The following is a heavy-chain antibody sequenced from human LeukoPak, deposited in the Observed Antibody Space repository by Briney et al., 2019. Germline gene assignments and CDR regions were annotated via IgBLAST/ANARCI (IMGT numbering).Heavy chain of an antibody. CDR1: GGSFSCYY. V-gene: IGHV4-34*01. CDR3: ARWAVATNDY. J-gene: IGHJ4*02. CDR2: INHSGST. D-gene: IGHD5-12*01. Sequence: SETLSLTCAVYGGSFSCYYWSWIRQPPGKGLEWIGEINHSGSTTYNPSLKSRGTISVDTSKNQFSLKLSSVTAADTDVYYCARWAVATNDYWGQGPLVTVSS.